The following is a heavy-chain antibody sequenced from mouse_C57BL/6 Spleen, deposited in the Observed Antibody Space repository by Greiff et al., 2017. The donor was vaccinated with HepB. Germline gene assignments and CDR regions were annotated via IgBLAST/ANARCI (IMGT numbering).Heavy chain of an antibody. V-gene: IGHV3-1*01. Sequence: DVKLQESGPGMVKPSQSLSLTCTVTGYSITSGYDWHWIRHFPGNKLEWMGYISYSGSTNYNPSLKSRISITHDTSKNHFFLKLNSVTTEDTATYYCARGGVTTWGYFDVWGTGTTVTVSS. CDR2: ISYSGST. CDR3: ARGGVTTWGYFDV. J-gene: IGHJ1*03. D-gene: IGHD2-2*01. CDR1: GYSITSGYD.